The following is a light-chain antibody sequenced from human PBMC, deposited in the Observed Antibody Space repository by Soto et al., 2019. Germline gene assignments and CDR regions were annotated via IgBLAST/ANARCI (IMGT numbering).Light chain of an antibody. J-gene: IGLJ1*01. CDR3: AAWDDSLHGHV. CDR2: SNN. V-gene: IGLV1-44*01. Sequence: QSVLTQPPSASGTPGQRVTISCSGSSSNIGSNVVNWYQQLPGTAPQLLIYSNNQRPSGVPARFSGSKSGTSASLAIYGLQSEDEAEYFCAAWDDSLHGHVFGTGTKVTVL. CDR1: SSNIGSNV.